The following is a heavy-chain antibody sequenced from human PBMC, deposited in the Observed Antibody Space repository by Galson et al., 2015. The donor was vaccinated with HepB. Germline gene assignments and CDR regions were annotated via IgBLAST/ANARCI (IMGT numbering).Heavy chain of an antibody. J-gene: IGHJ3*02. CDR2: IKSKTDGGTT. Sequence: WVRQAPGKGLEWVGRIKSKTDGGTTDYAAPVKGRFTISRDDSKNTLYLQMNSLKTEDTAVYYCTTITFGGDDAFDIWGQGTMVTVSS. CDR3: TTITFGGDDAFDI. V-gene: IGHV3-15*01. D-gene: IGHD3-16*01.